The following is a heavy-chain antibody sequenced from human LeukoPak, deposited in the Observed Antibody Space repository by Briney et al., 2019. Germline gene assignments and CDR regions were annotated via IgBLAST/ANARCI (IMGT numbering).Heavy chain of an antibody. CDR2: IYHSGST. V-gene: IGHV4-4*02. J-gene: IGHJ4*02. CDR1: GGSISSSNW. CDR3: ARYYYGSGRHIRDGDDY. D-gene: IGHD3-10*01. Sequence: SETLSLTCAVSGGSISSSNWWSWVRQPPGKGLEWIGEIYHSGSTNYNPSLKSRVTISVDKSKNQFSLKLSSVTAADTAVYYCARYYYGSGRHIRDGDDYWGQGTLVTVSS.